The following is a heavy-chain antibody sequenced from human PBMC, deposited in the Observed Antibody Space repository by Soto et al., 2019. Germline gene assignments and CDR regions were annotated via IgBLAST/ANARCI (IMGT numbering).Heavy chain of an antibody. V-gene: IGHV3-33*01. Sequence: QVQLVESGGGVVQPGRSLRLSCAASGFTFSSYGMHWVRQAPGKGLEWVAVIWYDASNKYYADSVKGRFTISRDNSKNTLSRQMNSLRAGDTAVYYCARDCAGYSSGWYQRGGFDYWGQGTLVTVSS. J-gene: IGHJ4*02. D-gene: IGHD6-19*01. CDR2: IWYDASNK. CDR3: ARDCAGYSSGWYQRGGFDY. CDR1: GFTFSSYG.